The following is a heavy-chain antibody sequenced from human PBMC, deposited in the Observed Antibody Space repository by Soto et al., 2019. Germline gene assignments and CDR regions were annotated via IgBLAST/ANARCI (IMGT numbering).Heavy chain of an antibody. Sequence: SETLSLTCTVSGGSISSGDYYWSWIRQPPGKGLEWIGYIYYSGSTYYNPSLKSRVTISVDTSKNQFSLKLSSVTAADTAVYYCARAPMYYYDSSGFDYWGQGTLVTVSS. D-gene: IGHD3-22*01. CDR3: ARAPMYYYDSSGFDY. J-gene: IGHJ4*02. CDR1: GGSISSGDYY. V-gene: IGHV4-30-4*01. CDR2: IYYSGST.